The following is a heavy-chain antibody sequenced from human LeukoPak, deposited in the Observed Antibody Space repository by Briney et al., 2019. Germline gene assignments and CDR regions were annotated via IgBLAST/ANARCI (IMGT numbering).Heavy chain of an antibody. CDR1: GGSISIYY. D-gene: IGHD3-22*01. J-gene: IGHJ3*02. CDR3: ARGCNIAVFYYDSSPCAFDI. V-gene: IGHV4-59*01. CDR2: IYYSGST. Sequence: SETLSLTCTVSGGSISIYYWSWIRQPPGKGLEWIGYIYYSGSTNYNPSLKSRVTISVDTSKNQFSLKLSSVTAADTAVYYCARGCNIAVFYYDSSPCAFDIWGQGTMVTVSS.